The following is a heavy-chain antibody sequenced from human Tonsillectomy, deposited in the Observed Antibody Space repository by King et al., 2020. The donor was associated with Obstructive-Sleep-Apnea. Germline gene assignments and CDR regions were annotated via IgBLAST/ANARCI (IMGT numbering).Heavy chain of an antibody. Sequence: QLVQSGAEVKKPGSSVKVSCKASGGTFSSYAISWVRQAPGQGLELMGGIIPIFVTANYAQKFQGRVTITADESTSTAYMELSSLGSEDTAVYYCAIGPYYYGSGSYYQAFDYWGQGTLVTVSS. CDR3: AIGPYYYGSGSYYQAFDY. CDR2: IIPIFVTA. J-gene: IGHJ4*02. V-gene: IGHV1-69*12. CDR1: GGTFSSYA. D-gene: IGHD3-10*01.